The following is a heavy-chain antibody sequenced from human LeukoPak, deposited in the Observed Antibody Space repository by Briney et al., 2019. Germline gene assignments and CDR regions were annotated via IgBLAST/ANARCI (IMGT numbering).Heavy chain of an antibody. CDR2: INHSGST. V-gene: IGHV4-34*01. J-gene: IGHJ6*03. CDR3: AGGQLTGYYYMDV. Sequence: PSETLSLTCAVYGGSFSGYYWSWIRQPPGKGLEWIGEINHSGSTNYNPSLKSRVTISVDTSKNQFSLKLSSVTAADTAVYYCAGGQLTGYYYMDVWGKGTTVTVSS. D-gene: IGHD1-1*01. CDR1: GGSFSGYY.